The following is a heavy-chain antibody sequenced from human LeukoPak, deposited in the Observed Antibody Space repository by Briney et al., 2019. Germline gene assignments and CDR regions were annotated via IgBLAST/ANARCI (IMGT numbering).Heavy chain of an antibody. D-gene: IGHD3-10*01. J-gene: IGHJ5*02. CDR3: ARDRGSGSYDNWFDP. V-gene: IGHV1-69*06. CDR1: GGTFSSYA. Sequence: ASVKVSCKASGGTFSSYAISWVRQAPRQGLEWMGGIIPIFGTANYAQKFQGRVTITADKSTSTAYMELSSLRSEDTAVYYCARDRGSGSYDNWFDPWGQGTLVTVSS. CDR2: IIPIFGTA.